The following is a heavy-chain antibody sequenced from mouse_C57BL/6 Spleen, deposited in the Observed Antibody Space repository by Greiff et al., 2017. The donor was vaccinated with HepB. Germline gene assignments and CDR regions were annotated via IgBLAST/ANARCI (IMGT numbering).Heavy chain of an antibody. CDR2: IDPENGDT. CDR1: GFNIKDDY. Sequence: EVQLVESGAELVRPGASVKLSCTASGFNIKDDYMHWVKQRPEQGLEWIGWIDPENGDTEYASKFQGKATITADTSSNTAYLQLSSLTSEDTAVYYCTTSYGHEGFAYWGQGTLVTVSA. V-gene: IGHV14-4*01. J-gene: IGHJ3*01. D-gene: IGHD1-1*02. CDR3: TTSYGHEGFAY.